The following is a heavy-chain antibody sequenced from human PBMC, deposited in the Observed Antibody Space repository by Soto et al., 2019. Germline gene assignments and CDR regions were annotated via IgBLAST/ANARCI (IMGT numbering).Heavy chain of an antibody. D-gene: IGHD2-15*01. CDR2: VDHSGSA. CDR3: ARRIAKIVVVCDS. Sequence: QEQVQQWGAGLLKPSETLSLTCAVHGDSFSGYYWSWIRQSPGKGLEWIGEVDHSGSANYNPSLTSRVRMSADTASQQVARKLRSVTAADTAVYDGARRIAKIVVVCDSWGQGTRVTVSS. CDR1: GDSFSGYY. V-gene: IGHV4-34*01. J-gene: IGHJ4*02.